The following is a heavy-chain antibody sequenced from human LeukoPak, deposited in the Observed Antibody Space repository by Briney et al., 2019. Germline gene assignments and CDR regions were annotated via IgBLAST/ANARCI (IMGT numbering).Heavy chain of an antibody. CDR1: GGTFSSYA. V-gene: IGHV1-69*05. CDR2: IIPIFGTA. Sequence: SVKVSCKASGGTFSSYAISWVRQAPGQGLEWMGGIIPIFGTANNAQKFQGRVTITTDESTSTAYMELSSLRSEDTAVYYCATNRRRYSSGSAFDYWGQGTLVTVSS. J-gene: IGHJ4*02. CDR3: ATNRRRYSSGSAFDY. D-gene: IGHD2-15*01.